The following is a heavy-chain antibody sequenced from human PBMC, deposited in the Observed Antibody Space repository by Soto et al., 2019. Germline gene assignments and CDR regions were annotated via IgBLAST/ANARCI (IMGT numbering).Heavy chain of an antibody. CDR2: IYYSGST. V-gene: IGHV4-39*02. CDR3: ARTSTRLAHGAY. J-gene: IGHJ4*02. CDR1: GGSISSSSYY. Sequence: QLQLQESGPGLVKPSETLSLTCTVSGGSISSSSYYWGWIRQPPGKGLEWIGSIYYSGSTYYNPSLKSRVPIALPHSKTHSSPTSTSAPAPDAALSHCARTSTRLAHGAYWGQGTLVTVSS.